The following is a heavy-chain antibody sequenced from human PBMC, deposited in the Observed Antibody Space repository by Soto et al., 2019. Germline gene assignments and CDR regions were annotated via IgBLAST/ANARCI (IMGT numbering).Heavy chain of an antibody. J-gene: IGHJ6*02. D-gene: IGHD6-13*01. CDR3: ARGLLVAAAGRDYYYYYGMDV. CDR1: GFTFSSYS. CDR2: ISSSSSYI. V-gene: IGHV3-21*01. Sequence: LILPNAASGFTFSSYSINWVRHAPVKKMEWVSSISSSSSYIYYADSVKGRFTISRDNAKNSLYLQMNSLRAEDTAVYYCARGLLVAAAGRDYYYYYGMDVWGQGTTVTVSS.